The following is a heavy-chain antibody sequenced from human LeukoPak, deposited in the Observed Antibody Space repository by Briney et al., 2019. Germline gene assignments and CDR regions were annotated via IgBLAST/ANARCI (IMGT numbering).Heavy chain of an antibody. J-gene: IGHJ4*02. D-gene: IGHD3-22*01. CDR2: ISGDNGNT. Sequence: ASVKVSSKASGYTFTNYGISWGRQAPGQGVEWMGWISGDNGNTNYAQKLQGRVAMTTDTSTSTAYMELRSLRSDDTAVYYCARDCDRSGYYCYWSQGTLVTVSS. V-gene: IGHV1-18*01. CDR3: ARDCDRSGYYCY. CDR1: GYTFTNYG.